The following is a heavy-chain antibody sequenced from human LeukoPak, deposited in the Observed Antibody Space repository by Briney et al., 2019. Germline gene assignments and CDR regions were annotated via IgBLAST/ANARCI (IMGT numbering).Heavy chain of an antibody. V-gene: IGHV3-23*01. CDR3: AKGMVPGFDP. J-gene: IGHJ5*02. D-gene: IGHD2-15*01. CDR2: IGGSGGST. Sequence: GGSLRLSCAASGFTFNNYAMSWVRQAPGKGLEWLSSIGGSGGSTYSADSVKGRFTISRDNSKNPLYLQLNSLRAEDTAVYYCAKGMVPGFDPWGQGTLVTVSS. CDR1: GFTFNNYA.